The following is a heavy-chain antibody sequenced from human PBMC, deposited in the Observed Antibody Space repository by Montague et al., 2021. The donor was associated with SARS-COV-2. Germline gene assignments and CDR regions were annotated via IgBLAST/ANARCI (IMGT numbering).Heavy chain of an antibody. CDR3: ARSQDCSTTSCHFDC. J-gene: IGHJ4*02. CDR1: GYSISRGYY. Sequence: SETLSLTCTVSGYSISRGYYWGWIRQPPGKGLEWIGSIYHSGSTYYNPSLKSRVTISVDTSKNQFSLKLSSVTAADTAVYYCARSQDCSTTSCHFDCWGQGTLVTVSS. CDR2: IYHSGST. D-gene: IGHD2-2*01. V-gene: IGHV4-38-2*02.